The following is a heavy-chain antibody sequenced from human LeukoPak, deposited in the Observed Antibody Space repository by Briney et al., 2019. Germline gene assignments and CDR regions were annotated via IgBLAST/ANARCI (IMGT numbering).Heavy chain of an antibody. CDR3: ARVRYCSGGSCYSGDYYYYMDV. Sequence: PSETLSLTCTVSGGSISSYYWSWIRQPPGKGLEWIGYIYYSGSTNYNPSLKSRVTISVDTSKNQLSLKLSSVTAADTAVYYCARVRYCSGGSCYSGDYYYYMDVWGKGTTVTVSS. CDR2: IYYSGST. V-gene: IGHV4-59*01. CDR1: GGSISSYY. D-gene: IGHD2-15*01. J-gene: IGHJ6*03.